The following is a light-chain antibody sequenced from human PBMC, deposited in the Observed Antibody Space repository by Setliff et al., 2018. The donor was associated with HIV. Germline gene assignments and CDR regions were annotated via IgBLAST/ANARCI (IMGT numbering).Light chain of an antibody. CDR3: SSYTGRSTLV. CDR1: SSDVGNYNY. V-gene: IGLV2-14*01. Sequence: QSVLTQPASVSGSPGQSITISCTGISSDVGNYNYVSWYQEHPGKAPKLMVYDVSKRPSGVSNRSSGSKSGNTASLTISGLQAEDEAAYHCSSYTGRSTLVFGTGTKVTVL. CDR2: DVS. J-gene: IGLJ1*01.